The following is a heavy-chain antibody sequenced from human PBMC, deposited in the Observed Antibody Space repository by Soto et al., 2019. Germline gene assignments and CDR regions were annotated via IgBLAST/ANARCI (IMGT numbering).Heavy chain of an antibody. D-gene: IGHD6-6*01. J-gene: IGHJ4*02. CDR2: IKKDGSEK. Sequence: PGGSLRLSCAASGFTFSSYWMSWVRQAPGKGLEWVANIKKDGSEKTYVDSVKGRFTISRDNAKNTLYLQMNSLRAEDTAVYYCVREYSSSRYFDYWGQGTLVTVSS. CDR3: VREYSSSRYFDY. CDR1: GFTFSSYW. V-gene: IGHV3-7*01.